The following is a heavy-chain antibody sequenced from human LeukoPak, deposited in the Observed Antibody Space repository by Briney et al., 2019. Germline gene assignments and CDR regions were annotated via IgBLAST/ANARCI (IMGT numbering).Heavy chain of an antibody. CDR3: ARRGDFKGYSSGWYGFDY. Sequence: SETLSLTCTVSGGSISSYYWSWIRQPPGKGLEWIGYIYYSGSTNYNPSLKSRVTISVDTSKNQFSLKLSSATAADTAVYYCARRGDFKGYSSGWYGFDYWGQGTLVTVSS. V-gene: IGHV4-59*01. J-gene: IGHJ4*02. CDR1: GGSISSYY. D-gene: IGHD6-19*01. CDR2: IYYSGST.